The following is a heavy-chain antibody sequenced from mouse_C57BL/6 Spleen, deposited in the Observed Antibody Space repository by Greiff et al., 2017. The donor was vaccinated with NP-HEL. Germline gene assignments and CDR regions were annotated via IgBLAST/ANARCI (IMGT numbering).Heavy chain of an antibody. CDR1: GFTFSSYA. J-gene: IGHJ3*01. D-gene: IGHD2-4*01. CDR3: TRHGDYDVRFAY. CDR2: ISSGGDYI. V-gene: IGHV5-9-1*02. Sequence: EVQRVESGEGLVKPGGSLKLSCAASGFTFSSYAMSWVRQTPEKRLEWVAYISSGGDYIYYADTVKGRFTISRDNARNTLYLQMSSLKSEDTAMYYCTRHGDYDVRFAYWGQGTLVTVSA.